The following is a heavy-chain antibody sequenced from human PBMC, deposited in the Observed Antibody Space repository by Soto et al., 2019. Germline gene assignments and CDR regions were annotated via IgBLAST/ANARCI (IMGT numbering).Heavy chain of an antibody. J-gene: IGHJ4*02. CDR1: GGSVSSGSYY. D-gene: IGHD6-13*01. CDR3: ASGIAAAGTRGVFDY. V-gene: IGHV4-61*01. Sequence: TLXLTCTVSGGSVSSGSYYWSWIRQPPGKGLEWIGYIYYSGSTNYNPSLKSRVTISVDTSKNQFSLKLSSVTAADTAVYYCASGIAAAGTRGVFDYWGQGTLVTVSS. CDR2: IYYSGST.